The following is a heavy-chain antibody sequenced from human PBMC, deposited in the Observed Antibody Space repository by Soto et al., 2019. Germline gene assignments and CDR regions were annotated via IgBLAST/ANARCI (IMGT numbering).Heavy chain of an antibody. J-gene: IGHJ6*02. CDR2: IIPIFGTA. D-gene: IGHD2-8*01. V-gene: IGHV1-69*13. CDR3: ARDEGYCTNGVCSPPRDYYYYGMDV. CDR1: GGTFSSYA. Sequence: GASVKVSCKASGGTFSSYAISWVRQAPGQGLEWMGGIIPIFGTANYARKFQGRVTITADESTSTAYMELSNLRSEDTAVYYCARDEGYCTNGVCSPPRDYYYYGMDVWGQGTTVTVSS.